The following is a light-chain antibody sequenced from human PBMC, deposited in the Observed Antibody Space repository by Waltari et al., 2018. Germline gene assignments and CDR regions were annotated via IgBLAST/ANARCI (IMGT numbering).Light chain of an antibody. Sequence: SVLTQPASVSGSPGQSIAIPCTGTSSDVGSYNLVSWYQQFPGKAPKLTLYEVNKRPSGISNRFSGSKFGNTASLTISGLQAEDEGDYYCCSYTRGSVICGGGTKLTVL. V-gene: IGLV2-23*02. CDR2: EVN. CDR1: SSDVGSYNL. J-gene: IGLJ2*01. CDR3: CSYTRGSVI.